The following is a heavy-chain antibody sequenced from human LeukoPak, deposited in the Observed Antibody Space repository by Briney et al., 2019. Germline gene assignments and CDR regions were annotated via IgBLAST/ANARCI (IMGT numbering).Heavy chain of an antibody. Sequence: HPGGSLRLSCAASGFTFSSYSMSWVRQAPGKGLEWVSVIYSGGTTYYADSVKGRFTISRDNSQNTLSLQMNSLRAEDTAVYYCARASGQQVTFDYWGQGTLVTVSS. CDR1: GFTFSSYS. V-gene: IGHV3-66*01. D-gene: IGHD6-13*01. CDR2: IYSGGTT. CDR3: ARASGQQVTFDY. J-gene: IGHJ4*02.